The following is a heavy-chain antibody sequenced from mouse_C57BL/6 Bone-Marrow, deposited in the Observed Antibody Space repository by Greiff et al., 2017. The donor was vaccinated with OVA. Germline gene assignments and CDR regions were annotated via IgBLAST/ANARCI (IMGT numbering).Heavy chain of an antibody. CDR2: IYPRSGNT. Sequence: QVQLQQSGAELARPGASVKLSCKASGYTFTSYGISWVKQRTGQGLEWIGEIYPRSGNTYYNEKFKGKATLTADKSSSTAYMELRRLTSEDSAVYFCARSDGYYDWFAYWGQGTLVTVSA. CDR1: GYTFTSYG. J-gene: IGHJ3*01. CDR3: ARSDGYYDWFAY. D-gene: IGHD2-3*01. V-gene: IGHV1-81*01.